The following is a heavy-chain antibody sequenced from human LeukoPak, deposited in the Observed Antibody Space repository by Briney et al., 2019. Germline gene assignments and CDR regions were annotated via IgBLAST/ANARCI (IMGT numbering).Heavy chain of an antibody. CDR2: ISAYNGNT. CDR1: GYTFTSYG. CDR3: ARGQSDPYFDY. V-gene: IGHV1-18*01. J-gene: IGHJ4*02. Sequence: GASVKVSCKASGYTFTSYGFSWVRQAPGQGLEWMGWISAYNGNTNYVQKLQGRVTMTTDTSTSTAYMELRSLRSDDTAVYYCARGQSDPYFDYWGREPWSPSPQ.